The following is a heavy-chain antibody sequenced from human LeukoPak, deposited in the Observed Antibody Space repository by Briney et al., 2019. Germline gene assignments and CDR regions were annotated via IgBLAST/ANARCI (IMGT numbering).Heavy chain of an antibody. Sequence: ASETLPLTCTVSGGSISSYYWSWIRQPPGKGLEWIGYIYYSGGTNYNPSLKSRVTISVDTSKNQFSLKLSSVTAADTAVYYCARQGRTYGDYVDYWGQGTLVTVSS. CDR1: GGSISSYY. V-gene: IGHV4-59*08. D-gene: IGHD4-17*01. CDR2: IYYSGGT. J-gene: IGHJ4*02. CDR3: ARQGRTYGDYVDY.